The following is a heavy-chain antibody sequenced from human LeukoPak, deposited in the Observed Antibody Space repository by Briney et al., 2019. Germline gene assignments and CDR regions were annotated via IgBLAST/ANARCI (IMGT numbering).Heavy chain of an antibody. J-gene: IGHJ4*02. Sequence: HPGRSLRLSCAASGFTFSSYAMHWVRQAPGKGLEGVAVISYDGSNKYYADSVKGRFTISRDNSKNTLYLQMNSLRTEDTAVYYCARERGMTTVTTFDYWGQGTLVTVSS. V-gene: IGHV3-30-3*01. CDR2: ISYDGSNK. CDR1: GFTFSSYA. D-gene: IGHD4-17*01. CDR3: ARERGMTTVTTFDY.